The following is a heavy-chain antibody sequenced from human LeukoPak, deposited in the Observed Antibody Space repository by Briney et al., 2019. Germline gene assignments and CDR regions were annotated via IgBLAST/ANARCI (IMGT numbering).Heavy chain of an antibody. D-gene: IGHD1-26*01. Sequence: PGGSLRLSCAASGFTFSSNYMSWVRQAPGKGLEWASTLYSGGKTYYADSVKGRFTISRDNSKNTLYLQMNSLRVEDTAVYYCARDGGSGMRGPAAEYFQHWGQGTLVTVSS. CDR2: LYSGGKT. CDR1: GFTFSSNY. J-gene: IGHJ1*01. V-gene: IGHV3-66*01. CDR3: ARDGGSGMRGPAAEYFQH.